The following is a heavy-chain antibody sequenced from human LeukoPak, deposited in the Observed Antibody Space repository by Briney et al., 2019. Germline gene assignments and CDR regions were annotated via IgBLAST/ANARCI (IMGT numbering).Heavy chain of an antibody. D-gene: IGHD1-20*01. CDR1: GFTFSTYA. CDR3: AAAASGNWNDVSDY. Sequence: GGSLRLSCAASGFTFSTYAMSWVRQAPGKGLEWVSAISGRGVSTSYADSVRGRFTISRDNSKNTLYLQMNSLRAEDTAVYCSAAAASGNWNDVSDYWGQGTLVTVSS. CDR2: ISGRGVST. V-gene: IGHV3-23*01. J-gene: IGHJ4*02.